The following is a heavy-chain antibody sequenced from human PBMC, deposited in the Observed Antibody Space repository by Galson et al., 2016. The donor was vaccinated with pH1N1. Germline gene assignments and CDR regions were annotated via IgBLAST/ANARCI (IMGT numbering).Heavy chain of an antibody. Sequence: ETLSLTCTVSGGSISSNNYYWGWIRQPPGMGLEWIGSIYSSGSTYYNPSLKSRVTISVDTSKNQFSLKLSSVNAADTAVYFCASLLWFGDLQVDYWGQGALVTVSS. J-gene: IGHJ4*02. V-gene: IGHV4-39*07. CDR3: ASLLWFGDLQVDY. D-gene: IGHD3-10*01. CDR1: GGSISSNNYY. CDR2: IYSSGST.